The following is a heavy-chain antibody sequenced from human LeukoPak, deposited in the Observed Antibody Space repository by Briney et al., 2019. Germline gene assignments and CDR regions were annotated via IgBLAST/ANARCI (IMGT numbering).Heavy chain of an antibody. D-gene: IGHD3-10*01. CDR1: GFNFGDYA. Sequence: PGGSLRLSCTGSGFNFGDYAITWVRQAPGKGLEWLGFIRASTYTGTTDYAAPVKGRFTISRDDSKNTLYLQMNSLKTEDTAVYYCTTEVRDAFDIWGQGTMVTVSS. V-gene: IGHV3-49*04. CDR2: IRASTYTGTT. J-gene: IGHJ3*02. CDR3: TTEVRDAFDI.